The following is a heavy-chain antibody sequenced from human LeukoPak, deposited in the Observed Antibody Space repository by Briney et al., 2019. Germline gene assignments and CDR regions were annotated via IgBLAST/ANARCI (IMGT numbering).Heavy chain of an antibody. J-gene: IGHJ6*03. Sequence: GESLKISCKGSGSRFTSYWIGWGRPMPGKGLGWRGIIYSPSFQGHVHISADKSISTAYLQWSSLKASDTAMYYCARLNRYCSGGSCYSHYYYMDGWGKGTTVTVS. D-gene: IGHD2-15*01. V-gene: IGHV5-51*01. CDR2: IY. CDR1: GSRFTSYW. CDR3: ARLNRYCSGGSCYSHYYYMDG.